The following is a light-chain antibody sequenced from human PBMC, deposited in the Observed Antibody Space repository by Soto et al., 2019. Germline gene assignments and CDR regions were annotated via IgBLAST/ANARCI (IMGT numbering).Light chain of an antibody. Sequence: DIVMTQSPDSLAVSLGERATINCKSSQSVLYSSDNKNYLAWYQQKPGQSPKLLFYWASTRESGVPARFSGSGSGTDFCLTISSLQAEDVAVYFCQQYYKTPLTFGGGTKVEIK. CDR3: QQYYKTPLT. V-gene: IGKV4-1*01. CDR2: WAS. J-gene: IGKJ4*01. CDR1: QSVLYSSDNKNY.